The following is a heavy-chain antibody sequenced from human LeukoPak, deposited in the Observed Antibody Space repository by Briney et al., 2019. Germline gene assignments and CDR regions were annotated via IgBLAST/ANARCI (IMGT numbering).Heavy chain of an antibody. V-gene: IGHV3-9*01. CDR2: ISWNSGSI. CDR3: AKDFDAFDI. Sequence: GGSLRLSCAASGFTFDDYAMHWVRQAPGKGLEWVSGISWNSGSIGYADSVKGRFTISRVNAKNSLYLQMNSLRAEDTAVYYCAKDFDAFDIWGQGTMVTVSS. J-gene: IGHJ3*02. CDR1: GFTFDDYA.